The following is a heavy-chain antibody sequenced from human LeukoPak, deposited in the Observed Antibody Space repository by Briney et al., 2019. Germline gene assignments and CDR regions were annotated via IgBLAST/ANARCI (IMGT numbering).Heavy chain of an antibody. CDR3: MRYPGSAAADHEDY. D-gene: IGHD6-13*01. Sequence: GGSLRLSCAASGFTFSGSAMHWVRQASGKGLEWVGRIRGKANSYATAYAASVKGRFTISRDDSKNTAYLQMNSLKTEDTAVYYCMRYPGSAAADHEDYWGQGTLVTVSS. V-gene: IGHV3-73*01. J-gene: IGHJ4*02. CDR1: GFTFSGSA. CDR2: IRGKANSYAT.